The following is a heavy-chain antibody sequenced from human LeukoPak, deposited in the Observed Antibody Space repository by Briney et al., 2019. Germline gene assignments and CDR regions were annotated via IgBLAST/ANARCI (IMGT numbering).Heavy chain of an antibody. CDR3: AREVLRDYYDSSGYYSIFPYYYYYYYMDV. V-gene: IGHV4-4*07. CDR2: IYTSGST. Sequence: SETLSLTCTVSGGSISSYYWSWIRQPAGKGLEWIGRIYTSGSTNYNPSLKSRVTMSVDTSKNQFSLKLSSVTAADTAVYYCAREVLRDYYDSSGYYSIFPYYYYYYYMDVWGKGTTVTVSS. J-gene: IGHJ6*03. D-gene: IGHD3-22*01. CDR1: GGSISSYY.